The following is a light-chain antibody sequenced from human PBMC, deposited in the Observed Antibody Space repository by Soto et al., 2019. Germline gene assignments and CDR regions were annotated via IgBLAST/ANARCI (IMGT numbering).Light chain of an antibody. V-gene: IGKV3-15*01. CDR2: GAS. CDR1: QSVSSN. Sequence: EIVMTQSPATLSVSPGERATLSCRASQSVSSNLAWYQQKPGQAPRLLIYGASTRATGIPARFSGSGSGTEFPLTFISLQSEDFAVYYCQQYNNWLPPFGQGTKVEIK. J-gene: IGKJ1*01. CDR3: QQYNNWLPP.